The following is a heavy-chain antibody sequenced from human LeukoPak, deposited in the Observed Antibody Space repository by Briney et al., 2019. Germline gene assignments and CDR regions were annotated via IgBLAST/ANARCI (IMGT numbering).Heavy chain of an antibody. CDR1: GYSFRSYG. CDR3: ARGSGSYPKYSFDH. CDR2: IWYDGKDK. V-gene: IGHV3-33*01. D-gene: IGHD3-10*01. Sequence: GGSLRLSCAASGYSFRSYGMVWVRQAPGKGLEWVAVIWYDGKDKYYEDSVKGRFTISRDNSKSTLYLQMNSLRVEDTAIYYCARGSGSYPKYSFDHWGQGAPVTVSS. J-gene: IGHJ4*02.